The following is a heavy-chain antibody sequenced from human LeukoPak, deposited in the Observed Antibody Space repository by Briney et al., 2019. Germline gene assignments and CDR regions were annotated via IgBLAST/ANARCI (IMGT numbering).Heavy chain of an antibody. Sequence: ASVKVSCKVSGYTLTELSMHWVRQAPGKGLGWMGGFDPEDGETIYAQKFQGRVTMTEDTSTDTAYMELSSLRSEDTAVYYCATLGGSWNGYFQHWGQGTLVTVSS. V-gene: IGHV1-24*01. CDR2: FDPEDGET. CDR3: ATLGGSWNGYFQH. CDR1: GYTLTELS. D-gene: IGHD2-15*01. J-gene: IGHJ1*01.